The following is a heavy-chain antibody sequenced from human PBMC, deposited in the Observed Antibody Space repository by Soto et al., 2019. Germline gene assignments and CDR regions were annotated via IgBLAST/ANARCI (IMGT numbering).Heavy chain of an antibody. CDR2: ISYDGSNK. CDR1: GFTFSSYG. CDR3: AKDLGALNYYDSSGYYLIDAFDI. Sequence: GGSLRLSCAASGFTFSSYGMHWVRQAPGKGLEWVAVISYDGSNKYYADSVKGRFTISRDNSKNTLYLQMNSLRAEDTAVYYCAKDLGALNYYDSSGYYLIDAFDIWGQGTMVTVSS. V-gene: IGHV3-30*18. J-gene: IGHJ3*02. D-gene: IGHD3-22*01.